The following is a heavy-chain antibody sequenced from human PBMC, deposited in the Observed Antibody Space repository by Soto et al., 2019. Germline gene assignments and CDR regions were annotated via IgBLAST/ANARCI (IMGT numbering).Heavy chain of an antibody. Sequence: PSETLSLTCTVSGGSISSNYWSWIRQPPGKGLEWIGYIYYSGSTNYNPSLKSRVTISVDTSKNQFSLKLSSVTAADTAVYYCARDLRGPFDPWGQGTLVTVSS. J-gene: IGHJ5*02. V-gene: IGHV4-59*01. CDR3: ARDLRGPFDP. D-gene: IGHD1-26*01. CDR2: IYYSGST. CDR1: GGSISSNY.